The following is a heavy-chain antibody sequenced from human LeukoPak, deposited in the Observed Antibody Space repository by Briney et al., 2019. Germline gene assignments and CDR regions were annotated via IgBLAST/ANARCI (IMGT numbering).Heavy chain of an antibody. V-gene: IGHV3-66*01. D-gene: IGHD3-16*01. CDR3: FNYAY. CDR1: GITVSSNY. Sequence: GGYVRLSCAASGITVSSNYMSWVRQAPGKGLEWVSVIYSDGSTSYADSVKGRFTLSRDNSKNTVYLQVSSLRVEDTAVYYCFNYAYWGQGTLGTVSS. J-gene: IGHJ4*02. CDR2: IYSDGST.